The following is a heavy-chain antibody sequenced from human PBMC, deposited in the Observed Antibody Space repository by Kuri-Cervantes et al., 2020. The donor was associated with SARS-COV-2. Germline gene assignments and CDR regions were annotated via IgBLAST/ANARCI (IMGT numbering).Heavy chain of an antibody. CDR2: ISGSGGST. V-gene: IGHV3-23*01. J-gene: IGHJ3*02. CDR3: AKEFLGKYDFWSSYRDAFDI. CDR1: GLTFSSYA. D-gene: IGHD3-3*01. Sequence: GGSLRLSCAASGLTFSSYAMSWVRQAPGKGLEWVSAISGSGGSTYYADSVKGRFTISRDNSKNTLYLQMNSLRAEDTAVYYCAKEFLGKYDFWSSYRDAFDIWGQGTMVTVSS.